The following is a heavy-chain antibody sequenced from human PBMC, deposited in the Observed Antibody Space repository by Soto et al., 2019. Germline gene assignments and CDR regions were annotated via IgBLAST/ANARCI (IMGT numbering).Heavy chain of an antibody. Sequence: QVQLVQSGAEETKPGASVKVSCKASGYAFARYAIHWVRQAPGQGPEWMGWINGGNGKTKYLQRFQGRLTITTDTPATTVYMELSSLRSEDTAVYYCARKDALWAVSGLDHWGQGTLVTVSS. CDR3: ARKDALWAVSGLDH. CDR2: INGGNGKT. V-gene: IGHV1-3*05. D-gene: IGHD1-26*01. J-gene: IGHJ4*02. CDR1: GYAFARYA.